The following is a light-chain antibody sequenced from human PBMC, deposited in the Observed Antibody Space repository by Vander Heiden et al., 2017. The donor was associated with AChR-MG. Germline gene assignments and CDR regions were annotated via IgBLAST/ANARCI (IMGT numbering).Light chain of an antibody. Sequence: SELTQPPSASGAPGQGVTISCPGSTSNFGAGYHVPRYRTLTWPAPKPLIYGNNKRPAGVPDRFSGSKSVTSATLAITGLQAEDEADYYCQSYDRSLYGVVGGGTKLTVL. V-gene: IGLV1-40*01. J-gene: IGLJ3*02. CDR2: GNN. CDR1: TSNFGAGYH. CDR3: QSYDRSLYGV.